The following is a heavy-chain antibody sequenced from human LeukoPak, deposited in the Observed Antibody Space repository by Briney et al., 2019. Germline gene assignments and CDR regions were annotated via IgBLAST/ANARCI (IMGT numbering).Heavy chain of an antibody. CDR2: IYTSGST. V-gene: IGHV4-61*02. CDR1: GGSISSGSYD. J-gene: IGHJ3*01. CDR3: ATLRGDYYDSRAYDL. D-gene: IGHD3-22*01. Sequence: SETLSLTCTVSGGSISSGSYDWSWLRQPAGKGLEWIGRIYTSGSTNYNPSLKSRVFISIETSKNRFSLTLNSVTAADTAVYYCATLRGDYYDSRAYDLWGQGTMVTVSS.